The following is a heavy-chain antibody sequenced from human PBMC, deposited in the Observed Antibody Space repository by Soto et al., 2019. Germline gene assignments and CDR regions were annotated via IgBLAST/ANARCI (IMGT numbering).Heavy chain of an antibody. J-gene: IGHJ6*02. D-gene: IGHD3-10*01. CDR2: MNPNSGNT. CDR3: AGGSLDPAHPMGVLNYYYGMDV. V-gene: IGHV1-8*01. CDR1: GYTFTSYD. Sequence: QVQLVQSGAEVKKPGASVKVSCKASGYTFTSYDINWVRQATGQGLEWMGWMNPNSGNTGYAQKSKGRVTMTRNSSISTAYMELSSLRSEDTAVYYCAGGSLDPAHPMGVLNYYYGMDVWGQGTTVTVSS.